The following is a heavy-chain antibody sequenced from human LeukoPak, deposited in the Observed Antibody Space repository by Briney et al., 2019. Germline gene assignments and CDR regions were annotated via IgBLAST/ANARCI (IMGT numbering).Heavy chain of an antibody. CDR3: ARNPVPITIYLVIDY. CDR2: ISGSGGST. V-gene: IGHV3-23*01. Sequence: PGGSLRLSCAASGFTFSSYAMSWVRQAPGKGLEWVSAISGSGGSTYYADSVKGRFTISRDNSKNTLYLQMNSLRAEDTAVYYCARNPVPITIYLVIDYWGQGTLVTVSS. J-gene: IGHJ4*02. D-gene: IGHD3-9*01. CDR1: GFTFSSYA.